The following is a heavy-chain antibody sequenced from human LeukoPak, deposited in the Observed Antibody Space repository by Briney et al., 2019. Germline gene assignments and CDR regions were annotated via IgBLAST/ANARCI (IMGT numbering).Heavy chain of an antibody. J-gene: IGHJ4*02. CDR2: IKSKTDGGTT. V-gene: IGHV3-15*01. Sequence: ETLSLTCTVSGGSISSYYWSWVRQAPGKGLEWVGRIKSKTDGGTTDYAAPVKGRFTISRDDSKNTVYLQMNSLKTEDTAVYYCTTDTEDFYFDYWGPGTQVTVSS. CDR1: GGSISSYY. D-gene: IGHD2-15*01. CDR3: TTDTEDFYFDY.